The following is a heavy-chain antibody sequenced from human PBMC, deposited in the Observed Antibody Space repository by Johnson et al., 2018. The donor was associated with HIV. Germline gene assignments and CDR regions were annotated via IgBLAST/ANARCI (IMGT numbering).Heavy chain of an antibody. CDR3: ARVGLTGAQTGDAFDI. CDR2: IYSGGST. D-gene: IGHD7-27*01. J-gene: IGHJ3*02. CDR1: GFTVSSNY. V-gene: IGHV3-53*01. Sequence: VQLVESGGGLIQPGGSLRLSCAASGFTVSSNYMSWVRQAPGKGLEWVSVIYSGGSTYYADSVKGRFTISRDNSKNTLYLQMNSLRAEDTAVYYCARVGLTGAQTGDAFDIGGQGTMVTVSS.